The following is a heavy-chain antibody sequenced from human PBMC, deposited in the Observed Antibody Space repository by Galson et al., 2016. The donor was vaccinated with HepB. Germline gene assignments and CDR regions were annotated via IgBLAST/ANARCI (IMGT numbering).Heavy chain of an antibody. CDR3: AKAVWLGRGMDV. CDR2: TYYRDRWYY. Sequence: CAISGDSVSSNIAAWVWIRQSPSRGLEWLGRTYYRDRWYYDFATSVKSRIIINADISKNQFPLHLTSVTPEDAALYYCAKAVWLGRGMDVWGQGTAVTVSS. CDR1: GDSVSSNIAA. J-gene: IGHJ6*01. V-gene: IGHV6-1*01. D-gene: IGHD3-10*01.